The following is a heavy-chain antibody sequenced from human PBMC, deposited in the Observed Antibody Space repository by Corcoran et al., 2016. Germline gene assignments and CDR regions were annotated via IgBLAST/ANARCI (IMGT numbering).Heavy chain of an antibody. CDR3: AKDRSTCYSLDY. CDR2: ISYDGTVK. D-gene: IGHD2-2*02. V-gene: IGHV3-30*18. Sequence: QVQLVESGGGVVQPGRSLRLSCAASGFTFSSDAMHWVRQAPGKGLEWVAFISYDGTVKYYADSVKGRFTISRDNSKNKLYLQMNSLRVEDTALYYCAKDRSTCYSLDYWGQGNLVTVSS. J-gene: IGHJ4*02. CDR1: GFTFSSDA.